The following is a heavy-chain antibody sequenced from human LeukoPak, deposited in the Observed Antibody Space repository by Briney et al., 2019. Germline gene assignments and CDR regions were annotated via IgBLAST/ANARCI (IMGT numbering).Heavy chain of an antibody. D-gene: IGHD3-22*01. CDR2: INPNSGGT. CDR3: ARDFRANYYDRSRGDY. J-gene: IGHJ4*02. CDR1: GYTFTGYY. V-gene: IGHV1-2*02. Sequence: ASVKVSCKVSGYTFTGYYMHWVRQAPGQGLEWMGWINPNSGGTNYAQKFQGRVTMTRDTSISTAYMELSRLRSDDTAVYYCARDFRANYYDRSRGDYWGQGTLVTVSS.